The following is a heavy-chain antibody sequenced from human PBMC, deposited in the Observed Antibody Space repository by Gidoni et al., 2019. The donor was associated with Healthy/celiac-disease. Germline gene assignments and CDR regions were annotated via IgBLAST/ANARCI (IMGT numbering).Heavy chain of an antibody. CDR3: ARVSRDGYNSWYFDY. CDR1: GGSISSSSYY. V-gene: IGHV4-39*07. J-gene: IGHJ4*02. D-gene: IGHD5-12*01. CDR2: IYYSGST. Sequence: QLQLQESGPGLVTPSETLSLTCTVSGGSISSSSYYWGWIRQPPGKGLEWIGSIYYSGSTYYNPSLKSRVTISVDTSKNQFSLKLSSVTAADTAVYYCARVSRDGYNSWYFDYWGQGTLVTVSS.